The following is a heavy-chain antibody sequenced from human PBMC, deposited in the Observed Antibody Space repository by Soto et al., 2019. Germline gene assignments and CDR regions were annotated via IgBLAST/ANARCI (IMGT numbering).Heavy chain of an antibody. CDR2: IYYTGRT. CDR3: ASGGEGSIAVAG. V-gene: IGHV4-39*01. CDR1: GGSISGSSYY. Sequence: ETLSLTCPVSGGSISGSSYYWGWIRQPPGKGLEWIGAIYYTGRTYYKRSHKSRVTISVDTSKTQFSLKLNSVSAADTAVYYCASGGEGSIAVAGWGQGTLVTVSS. D-gene: IGHD6-19*01. J-gene: IGHJ4*02.